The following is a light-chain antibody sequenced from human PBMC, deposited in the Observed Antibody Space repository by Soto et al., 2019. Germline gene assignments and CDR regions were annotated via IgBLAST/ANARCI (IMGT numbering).Light chain of an antibody. J-gene: IGLJ1*01. CDR2: DVT. CDR3: SSYTGSSTLFV. CDR1: NGGVGAYNY. V-gene: IGLV2-14*01. Sequence: QAALTQPASVSGSPGQSITISCTGTNGGVGAYNYVSWYQQHPGKAPRLMIYDVTNRPSGVSNRFSGSKSGNTASLTISGLQAEDEADYYCSSYTGSSTLFVFGTGTKVTVL.